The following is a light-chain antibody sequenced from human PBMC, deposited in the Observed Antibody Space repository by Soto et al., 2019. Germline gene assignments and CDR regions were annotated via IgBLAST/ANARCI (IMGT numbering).Light chain of an antibody. Sequence: QSALTQPASVSGSPGQSITISCSGTSSDIGTYDHVAWFQQFPGKTPKLVIYSVSDRPSGVSYRFSGSKSGNTASLTISGLQADDEADYYCISYTVSRSYVFGTGTKVT. CDR3: ISYTVSRSYV. CDR1: SSDIGTYDH. V-gene: IGLV2-14*01. J-gene: IGLJ1*01. CDR2: SVS.